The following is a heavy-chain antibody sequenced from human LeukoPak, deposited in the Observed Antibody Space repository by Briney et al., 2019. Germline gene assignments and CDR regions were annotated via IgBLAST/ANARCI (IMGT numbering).Heavy chain of an antibody. V-gene: IGHV3-7*01. CDR2: IKPDGSDK. CDR3: ARAMT. CDR1: GFTFSGYW. Sequence: GGSLRLSCAASGFTFSGYWMSWVRQAPGKGLEWVANIKPDGSDKPYVDSVKGRFTISRDNTKNSLYLQMISLRAEDTAVYYCARAMTWGQGTLVSVSS. J-gene: IGHJ5*02.